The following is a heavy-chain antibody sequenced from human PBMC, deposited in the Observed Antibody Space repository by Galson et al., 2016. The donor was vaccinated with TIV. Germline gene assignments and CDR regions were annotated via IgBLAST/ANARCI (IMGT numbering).Heavy chain of an antibody. CDR1: GASIATSSNY. Sequence: LSLTCSVSGASIATSSNYWVWIRQPPGKGPEWIGTIFHSGTTFYNPSLKSQLTMSVDTSKNQFSLKLSYVTAADTAVYYCARYISGWYHYFDFWGQGTLVTVSS. V-gene: IGHV4-39*01. J-gene: IGHJ4*02. CDR2: IFHSGTT. CDR3: ARYISGWYHYFDF. D-gene: IGHD6-19*01.